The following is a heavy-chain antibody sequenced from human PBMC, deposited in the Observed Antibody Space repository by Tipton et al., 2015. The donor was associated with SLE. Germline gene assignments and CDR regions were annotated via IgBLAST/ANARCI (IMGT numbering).Heavy chain of an antibody. CDR1: GGSFSGYY. J-gene: IGHJ2*01. CDR2: INHSGST. Sequence: TLSLTCAVYGGSFSGYYWSWIRQPPGKGLEWIGEINHSGSTNYNPSLKSRVTISVDTSKNQFSLKLSSVTAADTAVYYFASRGAAAAPGWYFDLWGRGTLVTVSS. D-gene: IGHD6-13*01. CDR3: ASRGAAAAPGWYFDL. V-gene: IGHV4-34*01.